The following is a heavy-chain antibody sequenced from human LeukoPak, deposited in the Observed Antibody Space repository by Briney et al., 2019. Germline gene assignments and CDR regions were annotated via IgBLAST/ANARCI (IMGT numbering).Heavy chain of an antibody. CDR3: AKPNKKNIGLGVVFDL. Sequence: PGGSLRLSCAASGLTFSDFAMNWVRQVPGKGLEWVSGISRSSGLTYYADSVKGRFTISRDNRNSTLSLEMISLRVEDTAIYYCAKPNKKNIGLGVVFDLWGQGTLVTVSS. J-gene: IGHJ4*02. V-gene: IGHV3-23*01. CDR2: ISRSSGLT. CDR1: GLTFSDFA. D-gene: IGHD2-15*01.